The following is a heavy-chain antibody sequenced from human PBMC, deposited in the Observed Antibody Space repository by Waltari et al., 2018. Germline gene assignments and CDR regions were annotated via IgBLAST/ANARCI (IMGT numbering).Heavy chain of an antibody. CDR1: GFTFDDYA. Sequence: EVQLVESGGVVVQPGGSLRLSCAASGFTFDDYAMHWVRQAPGKGLEWVSLISWDGGSTYYADSVKGRFTISRDNSKNSLYLQMNSLRAEDTALYYCAKGFFGSLRTPGFDYWGQGTLVTVSS. D-gene: IGHD1-1*01. J-gene: IGHJ4*02. V-gene: IGHV3-43D*03. CDR3: AKGFFGSLRTPGFDY. CDR2: ISWDGGST.